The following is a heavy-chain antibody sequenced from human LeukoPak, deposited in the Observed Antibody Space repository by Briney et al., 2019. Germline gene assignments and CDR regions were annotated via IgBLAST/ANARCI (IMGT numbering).Heavy chain of an antibody. CDR2: IWYDGSNK. J-gene: IGHJ4*02. CDR1: GFTFSSYG. V-gene: IGHV3-33*01. CDR3: ARDQSETEPGVFDY. D-gene: IGHD1-14*01. Sequence: PGRSLRLSCAASGFTFSSYGMHWVRQAPGKGLEWVAVIWYDGSNKYYADSVKGRFTISRDNSKNTLYLQMNSLRAEDTAVYYCARDQSETEPGVFDYWGQGTLVTVSS.